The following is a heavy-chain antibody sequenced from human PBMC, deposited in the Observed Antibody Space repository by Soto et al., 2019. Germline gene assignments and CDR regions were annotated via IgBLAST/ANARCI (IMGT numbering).Heavy chain of an antibody. CDR1: RVSISSYY. Sequence: SETLSLTYTVSRVSISSYYWSWILQPAGKGLEWIGRIYTSGSTNYNPSLKSRVTMSVDTSKKQFSLKLSSVTAADTAVYYCARAQDVDTAMVTEYYYDGMDVWGQGTTVT. D-gene: IGHD5-18*01. CDR3: ARAQDVDTAMVTEYYYDGMDV. J-gene: IGHJ6*01. V-gene: IGHV4-4*07. CDR2: IYTSGST.